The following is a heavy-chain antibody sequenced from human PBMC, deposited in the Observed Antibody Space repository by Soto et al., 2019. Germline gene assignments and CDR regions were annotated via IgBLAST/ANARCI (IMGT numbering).Heavy chain of an antibody. J-gene: IGHJ4*02. CDR1: GYSFTSYW. V-gene: IGHV5-10-1*01. D-gene: IGHD2-21*02. CDR3: ARVVVTAVDFDY. CDR2: IDPSDSYT. Sequence: GESLKISCKGSGYSFTSYWISWVRQMPGNGLEWMGRIDPSDSYTNYSPSFQGHVTISADKSISTAYLQWSSLKASDTAMYYCARVVVTAVDFDYWGQGTLVTVSS.